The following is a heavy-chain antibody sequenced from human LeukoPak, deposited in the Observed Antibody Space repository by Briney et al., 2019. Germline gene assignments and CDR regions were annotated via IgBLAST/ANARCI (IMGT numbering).Heavy chain of an antibody. J-gene: IGHJ4*02. CDR2: VHYSGTT. CDR3: ARGGDGYNYADS. D-gene: IGHD5-24*01. V-gene: IGHV4-59*02. CDR1: GGSGNYYY. Sequence: SETLSLTCTVSGGSGNYYYWSWIRQPPGKGLEWIGYVHYSGTTSYNPSLKSRVTISVDTSKKYLSLKLSSVTAADTAVYYSARGGDGYNYADSWGKGTLVIVSS.